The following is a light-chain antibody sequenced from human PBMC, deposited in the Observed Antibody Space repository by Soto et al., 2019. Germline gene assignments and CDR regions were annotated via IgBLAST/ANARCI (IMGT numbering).Light chain of an antibody. CDR2: WAS. CDR1: QSLLYSSNNKTY. Sequence: DIVMTQSPEFLAVPLGERATINCKSSQSLLYSSNNKTYLAWYQHRPGQSPKMLIFWASARESGVPDRFSGSGYETDFTLSLSRLQAEDAAVYYCQQYYRDFFTFGQGTRLEIK. V-gene: IGKV4-1*01. J-gene: IGKJ2*01. CDR3: QQYYRDFFT.